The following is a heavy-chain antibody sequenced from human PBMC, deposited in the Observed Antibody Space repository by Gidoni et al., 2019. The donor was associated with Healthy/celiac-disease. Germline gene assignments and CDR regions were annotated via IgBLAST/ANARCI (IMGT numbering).Heavy chain of an antibody. V-gene: IGHV3-11*06. CDR2: SSSSSSYT. D-gene: IGHD6-13*01. CDR1: GFPFSDYY. CDR3: ARGLMRGSSFFDY. J-gene: IGHJ4*02. Sequence: QVQLVESGGGLVQPGVSLRLSCAASGFPFSDYYMSWIRQAPGKGLEWVSYSSSSSSYTNYADSVKGRFTISRDNAKNSLYLQMNSLRAEDTAVYYCARGLMRGSSFFDYWGQGTLVTVSS.